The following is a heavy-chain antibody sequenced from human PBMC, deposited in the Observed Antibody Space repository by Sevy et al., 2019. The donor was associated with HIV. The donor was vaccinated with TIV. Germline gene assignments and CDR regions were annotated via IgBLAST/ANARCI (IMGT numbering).Heavy chain of an antibody. CDR2: IKSKTDGGTT. D-gene: IGHD2-2*02. V-gene: IGHV3-15*01. CDR1: GFTFSNAW. Sequence: GSLRLSCAASGFTFSNAWMSWVRQAPGKGLEWVGRIKSKTDGGTTDYAAPVKGRFTISRDDSKNTLYLQMNSLKTEDTAVYYCTTGYCSSTSCYNTDDPYYYYGMDVWGQGTTVTVSS. CDR3: TTGYCSSTSCYNTDDPYYYYGMDV. J-gene: IGHJ6*02.